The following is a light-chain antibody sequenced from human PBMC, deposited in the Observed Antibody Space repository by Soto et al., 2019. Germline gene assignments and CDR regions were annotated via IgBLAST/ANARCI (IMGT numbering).Light chain of an antibody. V-gene: IGLV2-11*01. CDR3: CSYGGSFPYV. CDR2: DVT. CDR1: SSDVGGYDY. J-gene: IGLJ1*01. Sequence: SALTQPPSVSGSPGQSVTISCTGTSSDVGGYDYVPWYQQHPGKAPKLLIYDVTKRPSGVPDRFSGSKSGNTASLTISGLQAEDEADFFCCSYGGSFPYVFGTGTKVTVL.